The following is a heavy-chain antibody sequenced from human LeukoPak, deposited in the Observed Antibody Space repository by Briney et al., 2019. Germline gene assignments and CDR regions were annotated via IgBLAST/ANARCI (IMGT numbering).Heavy chain of an antibody. Sequence: GSLLLSCAASGFTFSSYTMNWVRPAPGKGLEWVSSISSSSSYIYNADSVKGRFTISSDNAKNSLYLQMNSLRAEDTAVYYCARDYCSSTSCFPSGTNYFDSWGQGTPVTVSS. D-gene: IGHD2-2*01. V-gene: IGHV3-21*01. CDR2: ISSSSSYI. J-gene: IGHJ4*02. CDR3: ARDYCSSTSCFPSGTNYFDS. CDR1: GFTFSSYT.